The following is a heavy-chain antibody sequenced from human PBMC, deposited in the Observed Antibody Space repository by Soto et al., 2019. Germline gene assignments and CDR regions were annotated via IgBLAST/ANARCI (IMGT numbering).Heavy chain of an antibody. V-gene: IGHV1-69*13. CDR2: IIPIFGTA. D-gene: IGHD5-18*01. J-gene: IGHJ4*02. CDR1: GGTFSSYA. Sequence: SVKVSCKASGGTFSSYAISWVRQAPGQGLEWMGGIIPIFGTANYAQKFQGRVTITADESTSTAYMELSSLRSEDTAVYYCALLLLDTAMVPPGGLRAQRTLDTGSS. CDR3: ALLLLDTAMVPPGGL.